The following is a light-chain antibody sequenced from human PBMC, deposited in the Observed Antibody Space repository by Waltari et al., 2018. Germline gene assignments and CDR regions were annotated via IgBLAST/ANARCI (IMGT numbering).Light chain of an antibody. CDR2: EAS. V-gene: IGLV2-23*01. CDR3: CSYAGSRIYVG. J-gene: IGLJ2*01. Sequence: QSALTQPASVSGSPGQSITISCTGTSSDGGRYNLVSWYQQHPGKAPKLMIYEASKRPSGVSNRFSGSKSGNTASLTISGLQAVDEADYYCCSYAGSRIYVGFGGGTKLTVL. CDR1: SSDGGRYNL.